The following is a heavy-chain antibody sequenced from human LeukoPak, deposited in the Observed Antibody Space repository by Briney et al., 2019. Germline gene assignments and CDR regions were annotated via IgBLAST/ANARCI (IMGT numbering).Heavy chain of an antibody. CDR3: ARASYTLSGNPASDFDY. Sequence: SVKVSFKASGGTFSSYAISWVRQAPGQGLEWMGGIIPIFGTANYAQKFQGRVTITADESTSTAYMELSSLRSEDTAVYYCARASYTLSGNPASDFDYWGQGTLVTVSS. D-gene: IGHD3-16*02. J-gene: IGHJ4*02. CDR2: IIPIFGTA. CDR1: GGTFSSYA. V-gene: IGHV1-69*01.